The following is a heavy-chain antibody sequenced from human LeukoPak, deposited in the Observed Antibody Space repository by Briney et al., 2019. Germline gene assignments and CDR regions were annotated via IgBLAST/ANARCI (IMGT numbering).Heavy chain of an antibody. CDR3: AKEDGWLDP. Sequence: GGSLRLSCVASGFTVSDAWMSWVRQAPGKGLEWVGRIKSRAHGGTTDYATPVKGRFTISRDDSKNTLYMQMNSLSIEDTGFYFCAKEDGWLDPWGQGTLVTVSS. V-gene: IGHV3-15*01. CDR1: GFTVSDAW. CDR2: IKSRAHGGTT. J-gene: IGHJ5*02.